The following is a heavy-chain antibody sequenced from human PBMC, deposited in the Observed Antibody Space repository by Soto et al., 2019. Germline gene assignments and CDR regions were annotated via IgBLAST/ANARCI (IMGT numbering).Heavy chain of an antibody. CDR2: IYYSGST. V-gene: IGHV4-30-4*01. CDR3: ARIVESGYTIDFDL. CDR1: GGSISSSDYY. J-gene: IGHJ2*01. D-gene: IGHD3-16*02. Sequence: QVQLQESGPGLVKPSQTLSVTCTVPGGSISSSDYYWSWIRQPPGKGLEWIGYIYYSGSTNYSPSLSSRVSISVDTSKNQFSLNLSSVPAADTAVYYCARIVESGYTIDFDLWGRGTLVTVSS.